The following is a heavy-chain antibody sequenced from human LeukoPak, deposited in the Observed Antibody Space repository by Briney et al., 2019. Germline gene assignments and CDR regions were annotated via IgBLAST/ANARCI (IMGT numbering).Heavy chain of an antibody. CDR3: AREIGSAARGR. D-gene: IGHD6-13*01. CDR2: IVPMGDIT. Sequence: SVKVSCKASGGTFSTYAISWVRQAPGQGLEWMGRIVPMGDITNYAQRFQGRVTITADKFTRKAYMELSSLRSEDTAVYYCAREIGSAARGRWGQGTLVTVSS. J-gene: IGHJ4*02. V-gene: IGHV1-69*04. CDR1: GGTFSTYA.